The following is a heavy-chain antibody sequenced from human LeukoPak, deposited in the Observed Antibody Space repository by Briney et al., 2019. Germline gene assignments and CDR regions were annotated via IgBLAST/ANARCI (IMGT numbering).Heavy chain of an antibody. CDR2: INHSGST. V-gene: IGHV4-34*01. J-gene: IGHJ4*02. Sequence: SETLSLTCAVYGGSFSGYYWSWVRQPPGKGLEWIGEINHSGSTNYNPSLKSRVTISVDTSKNQFSLKLSSVTAADTAVYYCARGDYYEASNDYWGQGTLVTVSS. CDR3: ARGDYYEASNDY. D-gene: IGHD3-22*01. CDR1: GGSFSGYY.